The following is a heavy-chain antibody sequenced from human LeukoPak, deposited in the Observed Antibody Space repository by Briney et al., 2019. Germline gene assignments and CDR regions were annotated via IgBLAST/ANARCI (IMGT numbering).Heavy chain of an antibody. D-gene: IGHD3-22*01. Sequence: GGSLRLSCAASGFTFSSYSMNWVRQAPGKGLEWVSSISSSSSYIYYADSVKGRFTISRDNAKNSLYLQMNSLRAEDTAVYYCARQVGNYYDSSGPSDYWGQGTLVTVSS. CDR1: GFTFSSYS. CDR3: ARQVGNYYDSSGPSDY. V-gene: IGHV3-21*01. CDR2: ISSSSSYI. J-gene: IGHJ4*02.